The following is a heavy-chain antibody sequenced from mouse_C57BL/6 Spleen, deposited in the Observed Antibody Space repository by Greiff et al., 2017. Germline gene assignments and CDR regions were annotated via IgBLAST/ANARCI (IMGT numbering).Heavy chain of an antibody. Sequence: VQLQQSGAELVRPGASVTLSCKASGYTFTDYEMHWVKQTPVHGLEWIGAIDPETGGTAYNQKFKGKAILTADKSSSTAYMELRSLTSEDSAVYYCTTKEVAGTKAWFAYWGQGTLVTVSA. CDR3: TTKEVAGTKAWFAY. CDR2: IDPETGGT. D-gene: IGHD1-1*01. CDR1: GYTFTDYE. J-gene: IGHJ3*01. V-gene: IGHV1-15*01.